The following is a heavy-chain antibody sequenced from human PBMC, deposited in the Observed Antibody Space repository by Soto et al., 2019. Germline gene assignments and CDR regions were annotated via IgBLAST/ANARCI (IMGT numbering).Heavy chain of an antibody. J-gene: IGHJ3*02. Sequence: ASVKVSCKASGYTFTSYDINWVRQATGQGLEWMGWMNPNSGNTVYAQKFQGRVTMTRNTSISTAYMELSSLRSEDTAVYYCARGYFDWLLYHDAFDIWGQGTMVTVSS. CDR2: MNPNSGNT. CDR3: ARGYFDWLLYHDAFDI. V-gene: IGHV1-8*01. CDR1: GYTFTSYD. D-gene: IGHD3-9*01.